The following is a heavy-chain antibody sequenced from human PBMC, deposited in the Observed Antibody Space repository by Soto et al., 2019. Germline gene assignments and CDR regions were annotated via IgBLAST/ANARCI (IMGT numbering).Heavy chain of an antibody. CDR3: ARTPGVITVISAFDH. J-gene: IGHJ4*02. V-gene: IGHV3-23*01. D-gene: IGHD3-22*01. CDR1: GFTFSTSW. CDR2: ISGSGSST. Sequence: PGESLRRSCAASGFTFSTSWMTWVRQATGKGLEWVSAISGSGSSTYDSDSVKGRFTISRDNSNNTLYLQMNSLRAEDTAIYYCARTPGVITVISAFDHWGQGT.